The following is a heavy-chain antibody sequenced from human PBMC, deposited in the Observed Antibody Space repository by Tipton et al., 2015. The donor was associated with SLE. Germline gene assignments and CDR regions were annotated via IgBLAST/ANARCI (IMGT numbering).Heavy chain of an antibody. Sequence: TLSLTCTVSGGSISSYYWSWIRQPPGKGLEWIGYIYYSGSTNYNPSLKSRVTISVDTSKNQFSLKLSSVTAADTAVYYCARVVCSGGSCYSGYFDLWGRGTLVTVSS. CDR1: GGSISSYY. CDR2: IYYSGST. CDR3: ARVVCSGGSCYSGYFDL. J-gene: IGHJ2*01. D-gene: IGHD2-15*01. V-gene: IGHV4-59*01.